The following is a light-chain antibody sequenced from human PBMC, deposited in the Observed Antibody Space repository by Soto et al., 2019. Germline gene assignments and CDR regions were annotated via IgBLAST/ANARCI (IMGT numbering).Light chain of an antibody. J-gene: IGKJ1*01. V-gene: IGKV1-39*01. Sequence: DIQMTQSPSSLSASVGDRVTITCRASQSISKYLAWYQQKPGKAPDLLIYDVSTVQSGATSWFSGSGSGTDFTLTISRLQPEDFATYYYHHSYSTPQTFGQATKVEI. CDR2: DVS. CDR3: HHSYSTPQT. CDR1: QSISKY.